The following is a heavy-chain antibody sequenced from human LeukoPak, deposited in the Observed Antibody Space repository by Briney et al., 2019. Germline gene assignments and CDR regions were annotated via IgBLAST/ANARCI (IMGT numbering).Heavy chain of an antibody. CDR3: AKDEEVSIVPDAFDI. Sequence: GGSLRLSCAASGFTFSSYGMHWVRQAPGKGLEWVAFIRYDGSNKYYADSVKGRFTISRDNSKNTLYLQMNSVRAEDTAVYYCAKDEEVSIVPDAFDIWGQGTMVTVSS. CDR1: GFTFSSYG. J-gene: IGHJ3*02. V-gene: IGHV3-30*02. D-gene: IGHD2-2*01. CDR2: IRYDGSNK.